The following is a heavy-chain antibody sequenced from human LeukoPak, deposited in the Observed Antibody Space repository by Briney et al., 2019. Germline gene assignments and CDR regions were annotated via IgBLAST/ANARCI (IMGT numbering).Heavy chain of an antibody. J-gene: IGHJ6*02. CDR2: IKSKTDDGTT. CDR3: NTDLYFAGSSSWYRVDYYYGMDV. CDR1: VFTFSNAC. Sequence: GRSLRLSCAASVFTFSNACMSWVRQAPGRGLECGGRIKSKTDDGTTDYAAPVKGRFTISRDDSKNTLYLQMNSLNTEDTAVYYCNTDLYFAGSSSWYRVDYYYGMDVWGQGTTVTVSS. D-gene: IGHD6-13*01. V-gene: IGHV3-15*01.